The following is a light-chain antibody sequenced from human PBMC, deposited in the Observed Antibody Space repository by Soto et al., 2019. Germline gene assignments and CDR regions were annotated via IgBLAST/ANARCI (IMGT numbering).Light chain of an antibody. CDR2: AAS. CDR1: QGIRND. J-gene: IGKJ5*01. V-gene: IGKV1-39*01. CDR3: QQNYTTPIT. Sequence: IQMTQSPSSLSASVGDRVPITCRASQGIRNDLGWYQQKPGKAPNLLVYAASSLQSGVPSRFTGSGSGTDFTLTISSLQPEELATYFCQQNYTTPITFGQGTQREI.